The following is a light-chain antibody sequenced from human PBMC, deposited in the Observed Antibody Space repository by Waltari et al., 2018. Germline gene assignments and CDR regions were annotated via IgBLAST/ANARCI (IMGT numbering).Light chain of an antibody. V-gene: IGLV2-8*01. Sequence: QSALTQPPSASGSPGQSVTISCTGTSRDVGAYNYASWYQQYPDKAPKLIIYEVTKRPSGVPDRFSGSKSGNTASLTVSGLQAEDEADYYCTSYGGSNNFVIFGGGTKLTVL. CDR2: EVT. CDR3: TSYGGSNNFVI. J-gene: IGLJ2*01. CDR1: SRDVGAYNY.